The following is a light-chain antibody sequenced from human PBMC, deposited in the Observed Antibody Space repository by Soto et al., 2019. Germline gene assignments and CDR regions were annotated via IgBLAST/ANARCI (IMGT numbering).Light chain of an antibody. J-gene: IGKJ1*01. CDR2: KAS. CDR3: QQYNSYVT. CDR1: QSISSW. V-gene: IGKV1-5*03. Sequence: DIQMTQSPSTLSASVGDRVIITCRASQSISSWLAWYQQKPGKAPKVLIYKASSLESGVPSRFSGSGSGTEFTLTISSLQPDDFATYYCQQYNSYVTFGQGTKVEIK.